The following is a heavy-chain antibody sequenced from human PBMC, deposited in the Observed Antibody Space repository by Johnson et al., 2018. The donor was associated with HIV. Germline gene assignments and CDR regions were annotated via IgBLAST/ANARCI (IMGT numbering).Heavy chain of an antibody. Sequence: VQLVESGGGLVKPGRSLRLSCAASGFTFSSYGMHWVRQAPGKGLEWVAVIWYDGSNKFYADSVKGRFTISRDNSKNTLYLQMNSLRAEDTAVYYCARERHAFDIWGRGTMVTVSS. V-gene: IGHV3-33*08. CDR2: IWYDGSNK. CDR1: GFTFSSYG. CDR3: ARERHAFDI. J-gene: IGHJ3*02.